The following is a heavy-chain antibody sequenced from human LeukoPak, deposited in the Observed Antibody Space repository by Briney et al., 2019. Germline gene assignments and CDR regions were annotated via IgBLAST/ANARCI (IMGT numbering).Heavy chain of an antibody. CDR3: ARDQLDYDFWSGSNWFDP. D-gene: IGHD3-3*01. Sequence: GGSLRLSCAASGFTFSSYSMNWVRQAPGKGLEWVSSISSSSSYIYYADSVKGRFTISRDNAKNSLYLQMNSLRAEDTAVYYCARDQLDYDFWSGSNWFDPWGQGTLVTVSS. CDR2: ISSSSSYI. V-gene: IGHV3-21*01. J-gene: IGHJ5*02. CDR1: GFTFSSYS.